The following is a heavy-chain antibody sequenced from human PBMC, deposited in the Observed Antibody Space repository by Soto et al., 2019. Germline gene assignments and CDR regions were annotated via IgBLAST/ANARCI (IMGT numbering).Heavy chain of an antibody. CDR1: GFFFSSYT. V-gene: IGHV3-23*01. CDR3: AKARDQQCLSLPFTY. D-gene: IGHD6-19*01. CDR2: FSATSENT. J-gene: IGHJ4*02. Sequence: EVQLLESGGGLVQPGGSLSLSCVGSGFFFSSYTMTWVRQAPGKGLEWVSTFSATSENTYYADSVRGRLPISRDNSKNTLLLQRNSLTAEATAMYYRAKARDQQCLSLPFTYWAQGILVTVSS.